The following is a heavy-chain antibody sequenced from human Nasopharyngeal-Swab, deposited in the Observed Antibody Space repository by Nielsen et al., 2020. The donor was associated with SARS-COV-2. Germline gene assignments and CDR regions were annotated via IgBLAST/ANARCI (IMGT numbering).Heavy chain of an antibody. CDR3: ARTAIEGGYYRGDAFDI. D-gene: IGHD3-22*01. CDR2: IYPGDSDT. CDR1: GYRFLSHW. V-gene: IGHV5-51*01. J-gene: IGHJ3*02. Sequence: KVSCKGSGYRFLSHWVGWVRQMPGKGLEGMGIIYPGDSDTRYSPSFQGQVTISADKSINTAYLQWSSLTASDTAVYYCARTAIEGGYYRGDAFDIWGQGTMVTVSS.